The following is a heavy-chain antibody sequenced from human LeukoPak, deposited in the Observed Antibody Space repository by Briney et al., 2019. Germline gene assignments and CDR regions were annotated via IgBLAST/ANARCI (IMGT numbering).Heavy chain of an antibody. CDR2: IYYSGST. V-gene: IGHV4-59*01. Sequence: SETLSLTCTVSGGSISSYYWSWIRQPPGKGLEWIGYIYYSGSTNYNPSLKSRVTISVDTSKNQFSLKLSSVTAAGTAVYYCARVSYYYDLTIDYWGQGTLVTVSS. CDR3: ARVSYYYDLTIDY. J-gene: IGHJ4*02. CDR1: GGSISSYY. D-gene: IGHD3-22*01.